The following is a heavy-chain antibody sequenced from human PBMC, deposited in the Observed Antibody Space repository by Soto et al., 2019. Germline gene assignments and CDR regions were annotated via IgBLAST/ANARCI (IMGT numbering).Heavy chain of an antibody. CDR1: GYTFTSYY. V-gene: IGHV1-46*03. Sequence: ASVKVSCKASGYTFTSYYMHWVRQAPGQGLEWMGIINPSGGSTSYAQKFQGRVTMTRDTSTSTVYMELSSLRSEDTAVYYCARDGEDGDILTGYRPFDYWGQGTLVTVSS. J-gene: IGHJ4*02. CDR3: ARDGEDGDILTGYRPFDY. D-gene: IGHD3-9*01. CDR2: INPSGGST.